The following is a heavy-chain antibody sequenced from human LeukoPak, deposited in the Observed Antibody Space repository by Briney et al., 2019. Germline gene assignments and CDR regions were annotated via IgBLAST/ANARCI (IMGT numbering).Heavy chain of an antibody. V-gene: IGHV3-23*01. CDR2: ISASGGAI. CDR3: AKMRRGWGLFDS. Sequence: HPGGSLRLSCAASGFTFSMYAMSWVRQAPGKGLQWVSHISASGGAIYYADSVRGRFTVSRDSSMSAVYMQMNNLRPDDSAIYYCAKMRRGWGLFDSWGQGILVTVSS. J-gene: IGHJ4*02. CDR1: GFTFSMYA. D-gene: IGHD6-19*01.